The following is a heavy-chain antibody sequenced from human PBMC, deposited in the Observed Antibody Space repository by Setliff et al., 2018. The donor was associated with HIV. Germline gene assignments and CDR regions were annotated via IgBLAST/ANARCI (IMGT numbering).Heavy chain of an antibody. CDR3: AKDPGGATTWGTFDV. CDR1: GFTFSSYG. Sequence: HPGGSLRLSCAASGFTFSSYGMHWVRQAPGKGLEWVAVISYDGSNKYYADSVKGRFTISRDNSKNTLHLQMNSLRVEDTAVYYCAKDPGGATTWGTFDVWGQGTMVTVSS. J-gene: IGHJ3*01. V-gene: IGHV3-30*18. D-gene: IGHD1-26*01. CDR2: ISYDGSNK.